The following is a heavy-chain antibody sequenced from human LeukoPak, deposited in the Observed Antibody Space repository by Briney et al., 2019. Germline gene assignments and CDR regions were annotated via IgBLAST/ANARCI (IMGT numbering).Heavy chain of an antibody. CDR3: ARDGIVGATTTTAYYYYGMDV. J-gene: IGHJ6*02. Sequence: PGGSLRLSCAASGFTFSSYWMSWVRQAPGKGLEWVANIKQDGSEKYYVDSVKGRFTISRDNAKNSLYLQMNSLRAEDTAVYYCARDGIVGATTTTAYYYYGMDVWGQGTTVTVSS. V-gene: IGHV3-7*01. D-gene: IGHD1-26*01. CDR1: GFTFSSYW. CDR2: IKQDGSEK.